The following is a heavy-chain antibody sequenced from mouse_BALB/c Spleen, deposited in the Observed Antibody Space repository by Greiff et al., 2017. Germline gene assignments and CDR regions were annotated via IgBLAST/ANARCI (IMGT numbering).Heavy chain of an antibody. CDR3: ARGDYAMDY. CDR1: GYTFTDYA. J-gene: IGHJ4*01. Sequence: VQLQQSGAELAKPGASVKMSCKASGYTFTDYAMHWVKQSHAKSLEWIGVISTYYGDASYNQKFKGKATMTVDKSSSTAYMELARLTSEDSAIYYCARGDYAMDYWGQGTSVTVSS. CDR2: ISTYYGDA. V-gene: IGHV1S137*01.